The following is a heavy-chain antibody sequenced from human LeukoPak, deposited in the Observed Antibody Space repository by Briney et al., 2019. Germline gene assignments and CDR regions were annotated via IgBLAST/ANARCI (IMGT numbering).Heavy chain of an antibody. D-gene: IGHD2-2*01. J-gene: IGHJ4*02. Sequence: GGSLRLSCAASGFTVSSNYMSWVRQAPGKGLEWVSVIYSGGSTYYADSVKGRFTISRHNSKNTLYLQMNSLRAEDTAVYYCARVGDHYAHDYWGQGTLVTVST. CDR2: IYSGGST. CDR1: GFTVSSNY. CDR3: ARVGDHYAHDY. V-gene: IGHV3-53*04.